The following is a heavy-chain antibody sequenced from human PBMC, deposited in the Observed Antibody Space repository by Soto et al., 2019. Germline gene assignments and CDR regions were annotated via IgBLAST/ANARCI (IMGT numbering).Heavy chain of an antibody. D-gene: IGHD4-17*01. CDR1: GFNFRSHA. CDR3: ASSFYGAKPFDF. V-gene: IGHV3-64*01. J-gene: IGHJ4*02. CDR2: ISTDGGST. Sequence: EVLLVESGGGLVQPGGSLRLSCAASGFNFRSHAMCWVRQAPGRGLEYVSSISTDGGSTYYANFVKGRFTISRDNSNNTLYLQMGSLRADDMAVYFCASSFYGAKPFDFWGQGTLVTVPS.